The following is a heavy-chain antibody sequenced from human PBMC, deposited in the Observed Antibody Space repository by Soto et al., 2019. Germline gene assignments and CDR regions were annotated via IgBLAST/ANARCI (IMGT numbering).Heavy chain of an antibody. CDR2: IIPIFGTA. CDR3: AAPPPSYSSGWYGL. V-gene: IGHV1-69*06. D-gene: IGHD6-19*01. CDR1: GGTFSSYA. J-gene: IGHJ4*02. Sequence: QVQLVQSGAEVQKPGSSVKVSCKASGGTFSSYAISWVRQAPGQGLEWMGGIIPIFGTANYAQKFQGRVTITADKSTSTAYMGLSSLRTEDTAVYSCAAPPPSYSSGWYGLWGQGTRVTVSS.